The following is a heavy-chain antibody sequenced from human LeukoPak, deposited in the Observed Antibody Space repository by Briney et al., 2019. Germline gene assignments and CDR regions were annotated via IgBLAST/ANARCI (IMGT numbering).Heavy chain of an antibody. J-gene: IGHJ4*02. D-gene: IGHD3-16*01. CDR3: ARGGGGTENYDYVWGSYPFDY. V-gene: IGHV1-18*01. CDR1: GYTFTSYG. CDR2: ISAYNGNT. Sequence: GASVKVSCKASGYTFTSYGISWVRQAPGQGLEWMGWISAYNGNTNYAQKLQGRVTMTTDTSTSTAYMELRSLRSDDTAVYYCARGGGGTENYDYVWGSYPFDYWGQGTLVTVSS.